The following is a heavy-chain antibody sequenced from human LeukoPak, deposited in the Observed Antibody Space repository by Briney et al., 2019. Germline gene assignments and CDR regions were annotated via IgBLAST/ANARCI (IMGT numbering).Heavy chain of an antibody. Sequence: SETLSLTCTVSGGSISSSSYYWGWIRQPPGKGLEWIGSIYYSGSTYYNPSLKSRVTISVDTSKNQFSLKLSSVTAADTAVYYCARIPILLRFLVDYWGQGTLVTVSS. D-gene: IGHD3-3*01. CDR2: IYYSGST. J-gene: IGHJ4*02. V-gene: IGHV4-39*01. CDR3: ARIPILLRFLVDY. CDR1: GGSISSSSYY.